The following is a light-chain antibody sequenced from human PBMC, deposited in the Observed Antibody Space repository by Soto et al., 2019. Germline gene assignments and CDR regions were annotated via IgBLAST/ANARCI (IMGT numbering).Light chain of an antibody. V-gene: IGKV3-11*01. CDR2: DAS. Sequence: EIVLTQSPATLSLSPGERATLSCRASQSVSSYLAWYQQKPGQAPRLLIYDASNRATGIPARISGSGSGTDFTLTISSLEPEDFAVYFCQKRSNWPLSFGGGTKVEIK. J-gene: IGKJ4*01. CDR3: QKRSNWPLS. CDR1: QSVSSY.